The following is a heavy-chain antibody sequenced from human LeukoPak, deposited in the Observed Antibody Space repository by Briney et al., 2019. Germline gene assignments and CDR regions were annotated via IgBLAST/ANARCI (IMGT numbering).Heavy chain of an antibody. D-gene: IGHD3-3*01. V-gene: IGHV3-30-3*01. CDR2: ISYDGSNK. J-gene: IGHJ4*02. CDR1: GFTFSSYA. CDR3: ARDRRKEYDFWSGSLDY. Sequence: GRSLRLSCAASGFTFSSYAMHWVRQAPGKGLEWVAVISYDGSNKYYADSVKGRFTISRDNSKNTLYLQMNSLRAEDTAVYYCARDRRKEYDFWSGSLDYWGQGTLVTVSS.